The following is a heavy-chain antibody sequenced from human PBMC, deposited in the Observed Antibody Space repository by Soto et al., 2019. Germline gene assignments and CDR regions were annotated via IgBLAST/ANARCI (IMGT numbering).Heavy chain of an antibody. D-gene: IGHD1-1*01. V-gene: IGHV1-3*01. CDR1: GYTFTSHA. CDR3: ANRTGRYFDY. J-gene: IGHJ4*02. CDR2: INVGNGNT. Sequence: QGELVQSGTEVKKSGASMKISCKASGYTFTSHAVHWVRQAPGQRLEWIGWINVGNGNTKYSQTFQGRVTITRDTSANTAYMELSSLGSEDTAVYYCANRTGRYFDYWGQGTLVTVSS.